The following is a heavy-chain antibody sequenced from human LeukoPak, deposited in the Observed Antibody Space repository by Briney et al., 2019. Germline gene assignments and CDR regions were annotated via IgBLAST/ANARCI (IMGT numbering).Heavy chain of an antibody. D-gene: IGHD3-22*01. CDR1: GYTFTSYA. CDR3: ARVFDYYDSSGYYYDYYYMDV. CDR2: IDTNTGNP. V-gene: IGHV7-4-1*02. J-gene: IGHJ6*03. Sequence: ASVKVSCKASGYTFTSYAMHWVRQAPGQRLEWMGWIDTNTGNPTYAQGFTGRFVFSLDTSVSTAYLQISSLKAEDTAVYYCARVFDYYDSSGYYYDYYYMDVWGKGTTVTVSS.